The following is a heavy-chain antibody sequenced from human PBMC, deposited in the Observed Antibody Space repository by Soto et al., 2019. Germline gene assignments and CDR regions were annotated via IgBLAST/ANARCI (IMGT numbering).Heavy chain of an antibody. J-gene: IGHJ6*02. CDR1: GGTFSRYA. Sequence: QVQLVQSGAEVQKPGSSVKVSCKASGGTFSRYAISWVRQAPGQGLEWMGGIIPIFGTANYAQKFQGRVTGTADESTSTADMELSSLRSEDTAVYYCAREGGDSSGYQWGGMDVWGQGTTVTVSS. CDR2: IIPIFGTA. V-gene: IGHV1-69*01. D-gene: IGHD6-19*01. CDR3: AREGGDSSGYQWGGMDV.